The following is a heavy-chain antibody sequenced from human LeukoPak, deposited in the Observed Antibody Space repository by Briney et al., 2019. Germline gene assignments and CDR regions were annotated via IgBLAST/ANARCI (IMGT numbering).Heavy chain of an antibody. Sequence: GGSLRLSCAASGFTFSSYWMSWVRQAPGKGLDWVANIKQDGSEKYYVDSVKGRFTISRDNAKNSLYLQMNSLRAEDTAVYYCARHPTGITIFGVVIPYFDYWGQGTLVTVSS. CDR3: ARHPTGITIFGVVIPYFDY. CDR2: IKQDGSEK. J-gene: IGHJ4*02. D-gene: IGHD3-3*01. CDR1: GFTFSSYW. V-gene: IGHV3-7*01.